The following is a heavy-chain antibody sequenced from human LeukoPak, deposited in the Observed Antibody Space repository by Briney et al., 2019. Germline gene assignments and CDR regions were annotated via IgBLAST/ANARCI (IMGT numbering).Heavy chain of an antibody. CDR3: ARDQDIVVVPAAPFDP. Sequence: ASVKVSCKASGGTFSSYAISWVRQAPGQGLEWMGGIIPIFGTANYAQKFQGRVTITADESTSTAYMELSSLRSEDTAVYYCARDQDIVVVPAAPFDPWGQGTLVTVSS. CDR1: GGTFSSYA. CDR2: IIPIFGTA. D-gene: IGHD2-2*01. V-gene: IGHV1-69*01. J-gene: IGHJ5*02.